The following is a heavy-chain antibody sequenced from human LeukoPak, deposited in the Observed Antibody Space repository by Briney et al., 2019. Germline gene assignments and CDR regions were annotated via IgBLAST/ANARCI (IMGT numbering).Heavy chain of an antibody. CDR3: ARVAVIAAAGNTFDI. CDR1: GGSISSSNW. J-gene: IGHJ3*02. V-gene: IGHV4-4*02. D-gene: IGHD6-13*01. Sequence: SDTLSLTCAVSGGSISSSNWWSWVRQTPGRGLEWIGEIYHSGSTNYNPSLKSRVTMSVDKSKNQFSLKVSSVTAADTAMFYCARVAVIAAAGNTFDIWGQGTMVTVSS. CDR2: IYHSGST.